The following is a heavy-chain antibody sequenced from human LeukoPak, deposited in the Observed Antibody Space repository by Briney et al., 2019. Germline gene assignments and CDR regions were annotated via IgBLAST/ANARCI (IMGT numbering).Heavy chain of an antibody. Sequence: GRSLRLSCAASGFTFSSYGMHWVRQAPGKGLEWVAVISYDGSNKYYADSVKGRFTISRDNSKNTLYLQMNSLRAEDTAVYYCAKEGADITMIVVGDRYYFDYCGQGTLVTVSS. V-gene: IGHV3-30*18. J-gene: IGHJ4*02. D-gene: IGHD3-22*01. CDR1: GFTFSSYG. CDR3: AKEGADITMIVVGDRYYFDY. CDR2: ISYDGSNK.